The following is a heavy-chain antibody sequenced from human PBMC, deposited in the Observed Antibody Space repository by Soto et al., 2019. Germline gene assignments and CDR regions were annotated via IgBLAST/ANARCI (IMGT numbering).Heavy chain of an antibody. J-gene: IGHJ4*02. CDR1: GYIFTRYA. D-gene: IGHD6-19*01. Sequence: ASVKVSCKASGYIFTRYAMHWVRQAPGQRLEWMGWIDAGNGNTKYSPNLQGRVTITRDTSASTAYMELSSLRSEDTAVYYCARRPYSSGWYSPGYYFDYWGQGTLVTVSS. CDR3: ARRPYSSGWYSPGYYFDY. V-gene: IGHV1-3*01. CDR2: IDAGNGNT.